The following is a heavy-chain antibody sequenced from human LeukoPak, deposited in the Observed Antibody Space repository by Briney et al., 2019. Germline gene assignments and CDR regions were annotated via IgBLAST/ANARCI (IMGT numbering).Heavy chain of an antibody. CDR2: VFYSGST. Sequence: WETLSLTCTVSGGSISTYYWSWIRQPPGKGLEWIGYVFYSGSTSYNPSLKSRVTISVDTSKNQFTLKLNSVIAADTAVYYCVRHRGLGSPFYGVDVWGQGTTVTVSS. CDR3: VRHRGLGSPFYGVDV. D-gene: IGHD3/OR15-3a*01. J-gene: IGHJ6*02. CDR1: GGSISTYY. V-gene: IGHV4-59*08.